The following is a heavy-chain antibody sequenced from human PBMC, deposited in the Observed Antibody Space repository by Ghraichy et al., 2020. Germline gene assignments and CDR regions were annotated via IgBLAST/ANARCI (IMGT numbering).Heavy chain of an antibody. V-gene: IGHV3-48*04. CDR3: AREFRSYYARYNWFDP. CDR2: ISSSSSTI. CDR1: GFTFSSYS. J-gene: IGHJ5*02. D-gene: IGHD1-26*01. Sequence: GESLNISCAASGFTFSSYSMNWVRQAPGKGLEWVSYISSSSSTIYYADSVKGRFTISRDNAKNSLYLQMNSLRAEDTAVYYCAREFRSYYARYNWFDPWGQGTLVTVSS.